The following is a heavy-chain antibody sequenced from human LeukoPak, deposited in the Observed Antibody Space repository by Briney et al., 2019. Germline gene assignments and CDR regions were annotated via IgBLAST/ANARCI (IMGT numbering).Heavy chain of an antibody. CDR3: ARHPGLAAAGLYYFDY. V-gene: IGHV4-59*08. Sequence: SETLSLTCTVSGGSISSYYWSWLRQPPGKGLEWIGYIYYSGSTNYNPSLKSRVTISVDTSKNQFSLKLSSVTAADTAVYYCARHPGLAAAGLYYFDYWGQGTLVTVSS. CDR2: IYYSGST. J-gene: IGHJ4*02. CDR1: GGSISSYY. D-gene: IGHD6-13*01.